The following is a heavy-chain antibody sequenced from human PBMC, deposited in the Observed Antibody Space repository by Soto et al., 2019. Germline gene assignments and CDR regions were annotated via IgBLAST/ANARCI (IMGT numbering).Heavy chain of an antibody. Sequence: QVQLQQWGAGLLKPSETLSLTCAVYGGSFSGYYWSWIRQPPGKGLEWIGEINHSGSTNYNPSLKSRVTISVDTSKNQFSLKLSSVTAADTAVYYCARLTQSGYFDYWGQGTLVTVSS. CDR2: INHSGST. CDR1: GGSFSGYY. J-gene: IGHJ4*02. D-gene: IGHD3-9*01. CDR3: ARLTQSGYFDY. V-gene: IGHV4-34*01.